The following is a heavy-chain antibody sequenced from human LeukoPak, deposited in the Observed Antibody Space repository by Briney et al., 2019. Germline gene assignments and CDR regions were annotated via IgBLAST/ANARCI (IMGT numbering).Heavy chain of an antibody. V-gene: IGHV3-74*01. J-gene: IGHJ4*02. Sequence: GGSLRLSCSASGFTFKSYAMHWVRQVPGKGLVWVSRISPDGSTTGYADSVKGRFTASRDNARNTLYLQINSLRAEDSAVYYCTRDRTTITLFELWGQGTLVTVSS. CDR2: ISPDGSTT. CDR3: TRDRTTITLFEL. CDR1: GFTFKSYA. D-gene: IGHD4-11*01.